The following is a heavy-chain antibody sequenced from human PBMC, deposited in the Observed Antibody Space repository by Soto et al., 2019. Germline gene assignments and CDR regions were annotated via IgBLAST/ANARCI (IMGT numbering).Heavy chain of an antibody. V-gene: IGHV3-49*03. D-gene: IGHD3-22*01. CDR1: GFTFGDYA. J-gene: IGHJ6*02. Sequence: PGGSLRLSCTASGFTFGDYAMSWFRQAPGKGLEWVGFIRSKAYGGTTEYAASVKGRFTISRDDSKSIAYLQMNSLKTEDTAVYYCTRGHRITMIVVAPDPYYYYGMDVWGQGTTVTAP. CDR3: TRGHRITMIVVAPDPYYYYGMDV. CDR2: IRSKAYGGTT.